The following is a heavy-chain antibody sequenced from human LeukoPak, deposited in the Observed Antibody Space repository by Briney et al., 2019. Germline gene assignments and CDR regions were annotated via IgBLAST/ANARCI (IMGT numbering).Heavy chain of an antibody. J-gene: IGHJ3*02. V-gene: IGHV1-2*02. D-gene: IGHD6-13*01. CDR1: GGTFSSYA. CDR3: ARDPLLAYSSSWYTI. Sequence: ASVKVSCKASGGTFSSYAISWVRQAPGQGLEWMGWINPNSGGTNYAQKFQGRVTMTRDTSISTAYMELSRLRSDDTAVYYCARDPLLAYSSSWYTIWGQGTMVTVSS. CDR2: INPNSGGT.